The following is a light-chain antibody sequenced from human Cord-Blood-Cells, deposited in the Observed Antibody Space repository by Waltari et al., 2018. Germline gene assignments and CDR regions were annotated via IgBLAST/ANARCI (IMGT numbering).Light chain of an antibody. CDR3: SSYAGSNNFVV. V-gene: IGLV2-8*01. Sequence: QSALTQPPSATGSPGQSVTISCTGTSSDVGGYHYVSWYQQHPGKAPKLMIYEVSKRPSGVPDRFSGSKSGNKASLTVSGLQAEDEADYYCSSYAGSNNFVVFGGGTKLTVL. J-gene: IGLJ2*01. CDR2: EVS. CDR1: SSDVGGYHY.